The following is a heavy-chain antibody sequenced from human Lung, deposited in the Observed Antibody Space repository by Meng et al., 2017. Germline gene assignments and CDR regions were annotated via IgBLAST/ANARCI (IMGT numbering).Heavy chain of an antibody. CDR3: ARGTPGRSYSDY. Sequence: QAQLPQSGAEVKKPGASVWISCKACGYTSASYGISWFRQAPGQGLEWMGWFVSNADTYPAQKFQGRVTMTRDTHTSTDFMELRSLRFDDTAVYYCARGTPGRSYSDYWGQGTLVTVSS. CDR1: GYTSASYG. D-gene: IGHD3-10*01. CDR2: FVSNADT. V-gene: IGHV1-18*01. J-gene: IGHJ4*02.